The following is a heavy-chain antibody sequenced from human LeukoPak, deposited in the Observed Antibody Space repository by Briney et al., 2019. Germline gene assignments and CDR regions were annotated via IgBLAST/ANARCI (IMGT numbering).Heavy chain of an antibody. Sequence: ASVKVSCKASGFTFTDYHIHWVRQGPGQGLEWMGRINPNSGGTNYAQNFQGSVTMTRDTSISTAYMELSRLRSDDTAVYCCARDYTNRRLDYWGQGTLVTVSS. V-gene: IGHV1-2*06. J-gene: IGHJ4*02. CDR2: INPNSGGT. CDR1: GFTFTDYH. CDR3: ARDYTNRRLDY.